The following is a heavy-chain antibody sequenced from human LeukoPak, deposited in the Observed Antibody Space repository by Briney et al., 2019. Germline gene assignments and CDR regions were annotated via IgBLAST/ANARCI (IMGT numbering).Heavy chain of an antibody. CDR3: ARDLSGVTGYTYGRGIDY. J-gene: IGHJ4*02. D-gene: IGHD5-18*01. V-gene: IGHV3-21*01. CDR1: GFTFSSYS. Sequence: RPGGSLRLSCAASGFTFSSYSMNWVRQAPGKGLEWVSSISSSSSYIYYADSVKGRFTISRDNAKTSLYLQMNSLRAEDTAVYYCARDLSGVTGYTYGRGIDYWGQGTLVTVSS. CDR2: ISSSSSYI.